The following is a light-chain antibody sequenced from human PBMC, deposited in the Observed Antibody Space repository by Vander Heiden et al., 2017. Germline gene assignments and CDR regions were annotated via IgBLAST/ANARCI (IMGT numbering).Light chain of an antibody. Sequence: EIVLTQSPATLSLSPGERATLSCRASQSISADLAWYQQKPGQAPRILIYDASNRATGIPARFSGSGSGTDFTLTISNLEPEDFAVYYCQQRNSWPRTFGQGTKVEI. CDR2: DAS. V-gene: IGKV3-11*01. CDR1: QSISAD. J-gene: IGKJ2*01. CDR3: QQRNSWPRT.